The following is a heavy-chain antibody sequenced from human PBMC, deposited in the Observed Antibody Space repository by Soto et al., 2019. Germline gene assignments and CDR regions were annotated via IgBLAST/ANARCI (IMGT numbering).Heavy chain of an antibody. J-gene: IGHJ6*02. CDR2: ISYDGNNK. CDR1: GFTFSNYA. V-gene: IGHV3-30-3*01. Sequence: QVQLVESGGGVVQPGRSLRLSCAASGFTFSNYAMYWVRQAPGKGLEWVAVISYDGNNKYYADSVKGRFTISRDNSMHTLYLQMNSLRAEDTAVYYCARAGCDGGTCYTLVGLRYGMDVWGQGTTVTVSS. D-gene: IGHD2-15*01. CDR3: ARAGCDGGTCYTLVGLRYGMDV.